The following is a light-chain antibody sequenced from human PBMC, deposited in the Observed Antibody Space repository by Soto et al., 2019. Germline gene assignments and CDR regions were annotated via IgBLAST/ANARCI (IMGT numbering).Light chain of an antibody. Sequence: EIVLTQSPGTLSLSPGERATLSCRASQSVSSSYLAWYQQKPGQAPRLLIYGASSRATGIPDRFSGSGSGTDFTLTISRLEPEDFAVYYCPQAGSSPFTFGPGTKVDIK. CDR1: QSVSSSY. V-gene: IGKV3-20*01. J-gene: IGKJ3*01. CDR3: PQAGSSPFT. CDR2: GAS.